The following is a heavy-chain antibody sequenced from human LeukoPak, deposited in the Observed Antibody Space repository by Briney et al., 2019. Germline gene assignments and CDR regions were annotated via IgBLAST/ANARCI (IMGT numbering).Heavy chain of an antibody. Sequence: SETLSLTCTVSGASISAYYWSWIRQPPGKGLEWIGYINYSGNTNYNPSLKSRVTISVDTSKNQFSLKLSSVTAADTAVYYCASFSWGSGSYNQEAIWSWFDPWGQGTLVIVSS. V-gene: IGHV4-59*08. D-gene: IGHD3-10*01. CDR2: INYSGNT. J-gene: IGHJ5*02. CDR1: GASISAYY. CDR3: ASFSWGSGSYNQEAIWSWFDP.